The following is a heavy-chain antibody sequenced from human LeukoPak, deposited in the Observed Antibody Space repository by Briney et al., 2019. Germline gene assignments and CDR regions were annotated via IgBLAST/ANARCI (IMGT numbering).Heavy chain of an antibody. D-gene: IGHD2-8*01. Sequence: ASVKLSCKASGYTFIHYHMHWVRQAPGKALECMGRVDPEDGRTIYAERFRDRVTNTADRSTDTVYLEVTRLNSDDTAVYFCATVAMLSTAFYFDHWGQGTLVTVSS. CDR3: ATVAMLSTAFYFDH. V-gene: IGHV1-69-2*01. CDR1: GYTFIHYH. CDR2: VDPEDGRT. J-gene: IGHJ4*02.